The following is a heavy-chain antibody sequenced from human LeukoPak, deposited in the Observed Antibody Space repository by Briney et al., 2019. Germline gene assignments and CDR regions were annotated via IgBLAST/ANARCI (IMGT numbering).Heavy chain of an antibody. CDR3: AREYSAFDY. D-gene: IGHD5-12*01. Sequence: SETLSLTCTVSGDPISSYSDYKWTWIRQPPGQGLEWIGYIYHSGSTNYNPSLKSRVTISVDTSRNQFSLKLTSVTAADTAVYYCAREYSAFDYWGQGTLVTVSS. J-gene: IGHJ4*02. CDR2: IYHSGST. CDR1: GDPISSYSDY. V-gene: IGHV4-61*08.